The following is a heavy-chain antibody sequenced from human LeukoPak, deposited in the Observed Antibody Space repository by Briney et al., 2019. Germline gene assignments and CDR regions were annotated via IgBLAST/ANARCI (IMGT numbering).Heavy chain of an antibody. CDR3: ARDSWVTYDILTGCIDY. D-gene: IGHD3-9*01. J-gene: IGHJ4*02. CDR2: ISYDGSNK. CDR1: GFTFSSYA. V-gene: IGHV3-30*04. Sequence: QTAKSLTLSCAAYGFTFSSYAMHWVRQAPGKGLEWVGVISYDGSNKYYADSVKGRFTLSRDNSKNPLYLQMNSLRAEDTAVYYCARDSWVTYDILTGCIDYWGQGTLVTVSS.